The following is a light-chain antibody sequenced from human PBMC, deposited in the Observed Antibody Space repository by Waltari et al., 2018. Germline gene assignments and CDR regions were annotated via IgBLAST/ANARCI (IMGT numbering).Light chain of an antibody. CDR1: QSVVRS. CDR3: QHYVRLPAT. Sequence: SCRASQSVVRSLSWYPQKPGQAPKRLIYGASTRATGIPDRFTGSGSGTDFSLTISSLEPEDCAIYFCQHYVRLPATFGQGTKVEIK. V-gene: IGKV3-20*01. J-gene: IGKJ1*01. CDR2: GAS.